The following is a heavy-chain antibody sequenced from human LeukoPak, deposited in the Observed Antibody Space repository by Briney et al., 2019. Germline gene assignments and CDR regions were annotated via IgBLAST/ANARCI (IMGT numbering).Heavy chain of an antibody. J-gene: IGHJ5*02. CDR3: ARGYYGSGSSPWVNNWFDP. Sequence: ASVKVSCKASGYTFTSYDINWVRQATGQGLEWMGWMNPNSGNTGYAQKFQGRVTMTRDTSISTAYMELSRLRSDDTAVYYCARGYYGSGSSPWVNNWFDPWGQGTLVTVSS. CDR2: MNPNSGNT. V-gene: IGHV1-8*01. CDR1: GYTFTSYD. D-gene: IGHD3-10*01.